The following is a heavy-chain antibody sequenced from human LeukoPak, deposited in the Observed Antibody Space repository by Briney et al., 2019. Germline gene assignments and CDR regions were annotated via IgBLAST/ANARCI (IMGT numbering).Heavy chain of an antibody. J-gene: IGHJ4*02. Sequence: SETLSLTCTVSGGSISSSSYYWGWIRQPPGKGLEWIGSIYYSGSTYYNPSLKSRVTISVDTSKNQFSLKLNFVTAADTAVYYCARVGSGYDFFDYWGQGTLVTVSS. CDR2: IYYSGST. CDR1: GGSISSSSYY. D-gene: IGHD3/OR15-3a*01. V-gene: IGHV4-39*07. CDR3: ARVGSGYDFFDY.